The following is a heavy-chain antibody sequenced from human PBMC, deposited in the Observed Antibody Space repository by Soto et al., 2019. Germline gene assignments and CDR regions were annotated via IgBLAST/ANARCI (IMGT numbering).Heavy chain of an antibody. CDR3: ARQKNTVYSSGWFPFDY. Sequence: SETLSLTCTVSGGSISSYYWSWIRQPPGKGLEWIGYIYYSGSTNYNPSLKSRVTISVDTSKNQFSLKLSSVTAADTAVYYCARQKNTVYSSGWFPFDYRGQGTLVTVSS. CDR2: IYYSGST. V-gene: IGHV4-59*08. J-gene: IGHJ4*02. CDR1: GGSISSYY. D-gene: IGHD6-19*01.